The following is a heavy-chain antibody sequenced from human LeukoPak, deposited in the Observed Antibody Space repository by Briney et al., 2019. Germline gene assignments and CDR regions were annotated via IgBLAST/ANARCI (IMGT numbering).Heavy chain of an antibody. J-gene: IGHJ4*02. Sequence: GGSLRLSCPASGSTFSSYAMSWAGRAPGKGLEWVSAISGSGGSTYYADSVKGRFTISRDNSKNTLYLQMNSLRAEDTAVYYCAKDLPFDYWGQGTLVTVSS. CDR1: GSTFSSYA. CDR3: AKDLPFDY. V-gene: IGHV3-23*01. CDR2: ISGSGGST.